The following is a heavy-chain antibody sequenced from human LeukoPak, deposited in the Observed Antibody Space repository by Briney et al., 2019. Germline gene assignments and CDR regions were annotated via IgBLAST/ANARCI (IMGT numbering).Heavy chain of an antibody. CDR1: GYTLTELS. CDR3: ARQGEIVPIATAIRGSWFDP. CDR2: FDPEDGET. D-gene: IGHD2-2*02. Sequence: ASVKVSCKVSGYTLTELSMHWVRQAPGKGLEWMGGFDPEDGETIYAQKFQGRVTMTEDTSTDTAYMELSSLRAEDTAVYYCARQGEIVPIATAIRGSWFDPWGQGTLVTVSS. V-gene: IGHV1-24*01. J-gene: IGHJ5*02.